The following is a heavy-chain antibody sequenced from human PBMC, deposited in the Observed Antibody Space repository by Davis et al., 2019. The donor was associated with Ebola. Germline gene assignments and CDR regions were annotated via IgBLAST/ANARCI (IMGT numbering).Heavy chain of an antibody. D-gene: IGHD3-10*01. V-gene: IGHV4-34*01. CDR3: ARAPVLWFRFDY. CDR1: SGSFSGYY. Sequence: SETLSLTCAVYSGSFSGYYWSWIRQPPGKGLEWIGEINHSGSTNYNPSLKSRVTISVDTSKNQFSLKLSSVTAADTAVYYCARAPVLWFRFDYWGQGTLVTVSS. J-gene: IGHJ4*02. CDR2: INHSGST.